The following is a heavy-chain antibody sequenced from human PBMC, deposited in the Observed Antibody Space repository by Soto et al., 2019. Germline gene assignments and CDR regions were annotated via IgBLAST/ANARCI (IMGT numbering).Heavy chain of an antibody. Sequence: GGSLRLSCAASGFTFSSYSMNWVRQAPGKGLEWVSYISSSSSTIYYADSVKGRFTISRDNAKNSLYLQMNSLRAEDTAVYYCARDQRRGGELLYGKHWGQGTLVTVSS. CDR3: ARDQRRGGELLYGKH. V-gene: IGHV3-48*01. CDR1: GFTFSSYS. J-gene: IGHJ4*02. D-gene: IGHD3-10*01. CDR2: ISSSSSTI.